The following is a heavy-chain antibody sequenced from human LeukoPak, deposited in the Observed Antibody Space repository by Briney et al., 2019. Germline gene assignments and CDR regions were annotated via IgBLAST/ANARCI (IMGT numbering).Heavy chain of an antibody. CDR2: TSGSGGST. CDR1: GFTFSSYA. Sequence: GGSLRLSCAASGFTFSSYAMSWVRQAPGKGLEWVSATSGSGGSTYYADSVKGRFTISRDNSKNTLYLQMNSLRAEDTAVYYCAKTIRYCSGGSCYHLWYYYYGMDVWGQGTTVTVSS. CDR3: AKTIRYCSGGSCYHLWYYYYGMDV. J-gene: IGHJ6*02. D-gene: IGHD2-15*01. V-gene: IGHV3-23*01.